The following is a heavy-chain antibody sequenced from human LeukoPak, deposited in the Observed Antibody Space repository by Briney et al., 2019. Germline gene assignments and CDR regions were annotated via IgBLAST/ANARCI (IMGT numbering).Heavy chain of an antibody. J-gene: IGHJ3*02. CDR2: IYSGGST. D-gene: IGHD2-15*01. V-gene: IGHV3-53*01. Sequence: GSLRLSCAASGCTVSSNYMSWVRQAPGKGLEWVSVIYSGGSTYYADSVKGRFTISRDNSKNTLYLQMNSLRAEDTAVYYCARDSCSGGSCYDAFDIWGQGTMVTVSS. CDR1: GCTVSSNY. CDR3: ARDSCSGGSCYDAFDI.